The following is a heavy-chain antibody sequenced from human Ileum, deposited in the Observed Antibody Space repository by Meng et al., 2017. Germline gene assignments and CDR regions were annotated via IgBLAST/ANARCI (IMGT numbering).Heavy chain of an antibody. CDR2: INRGGNT. CDR3: ARAWSSSWSFLDF. CDR1: GGSFSGYY. J-gene: IGHJ4*02. Sequence: QLLQWGEVLFQPSETLSRPCAVSGGSFSGYYWTWIRQSPGKGLEWIGEINRGGNTNYNPYLKSRITMSVDTSKNQFFLNLTSVTPADTAVYYCARAWSSSWSFLDFWGQGGLVTVSS. D-gene: IGHD6-13*01. V-gene: IGHV4-34*01.